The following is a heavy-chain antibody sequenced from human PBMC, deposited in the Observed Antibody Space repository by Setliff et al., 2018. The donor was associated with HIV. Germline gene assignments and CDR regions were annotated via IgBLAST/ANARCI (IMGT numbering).Heavy chain of an antibody. Sequence: SETLSLTCSVSGGSLISGGYYWSWIRQHPGKGLEWIGYVYYTGKTYYNPSLESRISMSVDTSKNQFSLKLTSVTAADTAIYYCARDLTSNSNCFEPWGQGTRVTVSS. CDR2: VYYTGKT. J-gene: IGHJ5*02. V-gene: IGHV4-31*03. D-gene: IGHD4-4*01. CDR3: ARDLTSNSNCFEP. CDR1: GGSLISGGYY.